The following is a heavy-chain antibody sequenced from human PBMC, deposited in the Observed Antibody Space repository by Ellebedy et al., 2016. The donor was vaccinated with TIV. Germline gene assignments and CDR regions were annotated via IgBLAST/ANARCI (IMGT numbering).Heavy chain of an antibody. CDR2: INPSGGST. V-gene: IGHV1-46*01. CDR1: GYTFTYRY. Sequence: ASVKVSXXASGYTFTYRYLHWVRQAPGQALEWMGIINPSGGSTSYAQKFQGRVTMTRDTSTSTVYMELSSLRSEDTAVYYCARAVVVGATLPFYYYYGMDVWGQGTTVTVSS. D-gene: IGHD1-26*01. J-gene: IGHJ6*02. CDR3: ARAVVVGATLPFYYYYGMDV.